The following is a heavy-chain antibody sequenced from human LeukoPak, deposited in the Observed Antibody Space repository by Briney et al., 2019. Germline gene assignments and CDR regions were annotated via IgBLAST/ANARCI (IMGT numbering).Heavy chain of an antibody. CDR3: ARGSPLSGYSSGWSDY. CDR2: MNPNSGNT. V-gene: IGHV1-8*01. D-gene: IGHD6-19*01. Sequence: ASVKVSCKASGYTFTSYDINWVRQATGQGLEWMGWMNPNSGNTGYAQKFQGRVTMTRNTSISTAYMELSSLRSEDTAVYYCARGSPLSGYSSGWSDYWGQGTLVTVSS. CDR1: GYTFTSYD. J-gene: IGHJ4*02.